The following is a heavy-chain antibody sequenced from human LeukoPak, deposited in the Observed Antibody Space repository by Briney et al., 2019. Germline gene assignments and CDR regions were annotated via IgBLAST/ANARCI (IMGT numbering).Heavy chain of an antibody. J-gene: IGHJ4*02. CDR1: GGSISSYY. Sequence: SSETLSLTCTVSGGSISSYYWSWIRQPPGKGLEWIGYIYYSGGTNYNPSLKSRVTISVDTSKNQFSLKLSSVTAADTAVYYCARGPNRYYFDYWGQGTLVAVSS. V-gene: IGHV4-59*08. CDR2: IYYSGGT. CDR3: ARGPNRYYFDY. D-gene: IGHD1-14*01.